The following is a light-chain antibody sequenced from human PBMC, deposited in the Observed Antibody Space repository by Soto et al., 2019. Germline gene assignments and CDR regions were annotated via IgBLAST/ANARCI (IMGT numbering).Light chain of an antibody. CDR3: QQRRT. CDR2: DAS. CDR1: QSVSSN. V-gene: IGKV3-11*01. J-gene: IGKJ1*01. Sequence: EIVLTQSPATLSSFPGDIATLSCRASQSVSSNLAWYQQKPGQAPRLLIYDASNRATGIPARFSGSGSGTDFTLTISSLEPEDFAVYYCQQRRTFGQGTKVDIK.